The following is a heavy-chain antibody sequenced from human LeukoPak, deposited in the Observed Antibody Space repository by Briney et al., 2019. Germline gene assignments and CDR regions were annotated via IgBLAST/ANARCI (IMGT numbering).Heavy chain of an antibody. D-gene: IGHD3-9*01. V-gene: IGHV1-69*06. Sequence: ASVKVSCKASGGTFSSYAISWVRQAPGQGLEWMGGILPIFGTANYAQKFQGRVTITADKSTSTAYMELSSLRSEDTAVYYCARGGGFDYDILTGYYQFDYWGQGTLVTVSS. CDR1: GGTFSSYA. CDR3: ARGGGFDYDILTGYYQFDY. CDR2: ILPIFGTA. J-gene: IGHJ4*02.